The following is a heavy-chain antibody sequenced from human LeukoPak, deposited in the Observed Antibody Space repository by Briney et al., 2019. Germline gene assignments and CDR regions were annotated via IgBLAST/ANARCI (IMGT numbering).Heavy chain of an antibody. CDR3: AKDGFWSGSYFDY. D-gene: IGHD3-3*01. J-gene: IGHJ4*02. CDR2: ISGSGGST. CDR1: GFTFSSYA. V-gene: IGHV3-23*01. Sequence: GSLRLSCAASGFTFSSYAMSWVRQAPGKGLEWVSAISGSGGSTYYAGSVKGRFTISRDNSKNTLYLQMNSLRAEDTAVYYCAKDGFWSGSYFDYWGQGTLVTVSS.